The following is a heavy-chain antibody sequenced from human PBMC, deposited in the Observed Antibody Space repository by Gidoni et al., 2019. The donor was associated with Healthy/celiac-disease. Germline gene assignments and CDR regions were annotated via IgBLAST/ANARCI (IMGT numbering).Heavy chain of an antibody. CDR1: VFTFSRYS. D-gene: IGHD3-10*01. CDR3: ARMGSESYFYYFDY. J-gene: IGHJ4*02. CDR2: ISSSSSYI. Sequence: EVQLVESGGGLVHPGGSLRLSCAASVFTFSRYSMNWVRQAPGKGLEWVSSISSSSSYIYYADSVKGRFTISRDNAKNSLYLQMNSLRAEDTAVYYCARMGSESYFYYFDYWGQGTLVTVSS. V-gene: IGHV3-21*01.